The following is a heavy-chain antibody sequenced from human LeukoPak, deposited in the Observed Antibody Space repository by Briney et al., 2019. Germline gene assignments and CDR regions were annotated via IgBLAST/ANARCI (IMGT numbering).Heavy chain of an antibody. CDR1: GGTFSNYA. D-gene: IGHD5-18*01. Sequence: GASVKVSCKASGGTFSNYAISWVRQAPGQGLEWMGGIIPMFGTVNYGQRFQGRVTITADESTSTAYMELSSLRSEDTAVYYCGRDFEYSCPYWAQDTVVSVSS. CDR2: IIPMFGTV. J-gene: IGHJ1*01. CDR3: GRDFEYSCPY. V-gene: IGHV1-69*13.